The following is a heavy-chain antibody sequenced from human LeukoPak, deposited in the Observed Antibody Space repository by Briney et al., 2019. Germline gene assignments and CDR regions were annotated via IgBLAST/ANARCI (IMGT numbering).Heavy chain of an antibody. J-gene: IGHJ4*02. CDR1: GGSFSGYY. D-gene: IGHD5-18*01. Sequence: SETLSLTCAVYGGSFSGYYWSWIRQPPGKGLEWIGEINHSGSTNYNPSLKSRVTISVDTSKNQFSLKLSSVTAADTAVYYCARKPLIQLWSFFDYWGQGTLVTVSS. CDR2: INHSGST. CDR3: ARKPLIQLWSFFDY. V-gene: IGHV4-34*01.